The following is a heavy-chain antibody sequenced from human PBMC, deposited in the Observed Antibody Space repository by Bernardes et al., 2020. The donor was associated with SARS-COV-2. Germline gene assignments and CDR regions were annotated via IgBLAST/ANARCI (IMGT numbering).Heavy chain of an antibody. Sequence: SETLSLTCTVSGGSISSGSYYWSWIRQPAGKGLEWIGRIYTSGSTNYNPSLKSRVTISVDTSKNQFSLKLSSVTAADTAVYYCAREEEKLLWFGELLSRRGMDVWGQGTTVTVSS. CDR3: AREEEKLLWFGELLSRRGMDV. D-gene: IGHD3-10*01. J-gene: IGHJ6*02. CDR1: GGSISSGSYY. CDR2: IYTSGST. V-gene: IGHV4-61*02.